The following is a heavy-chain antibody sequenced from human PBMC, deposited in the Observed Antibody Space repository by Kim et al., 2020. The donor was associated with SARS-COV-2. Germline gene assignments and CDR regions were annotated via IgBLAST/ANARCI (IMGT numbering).Heavy chain of an antibody. CDR3: ARARTFDY. Sequence: YNGGTYYNPTLKSRVSISLDTSNNQLSLNLSSVTAAGTAVYYCARARTFDYWGQGTLVTVSS. CDR2: YNGGT. V-gene: IGHV4-31*02. J-gene: IGHJ4*02.